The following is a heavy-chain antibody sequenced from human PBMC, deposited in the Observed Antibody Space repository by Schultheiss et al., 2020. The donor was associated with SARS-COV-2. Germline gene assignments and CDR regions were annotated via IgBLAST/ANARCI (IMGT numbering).Heavy chain of an antibody. V-gene: IGHV4-59*12. J-gene: IGHJ5*02. Sequence: SETLSLTCTVSGGSISSYYWSWIRQPAGKGLEWIGYIYHSGSTYYNPSLKSRVTISVDTSKNQFSLKLSSVTAADTAVYYCVRGRKWSSNLFRSHWFDPWGQGTLVTVSS. D-gene: IGHD1-14*01. CDR3: VRGRKWSSNLFRSHWFDP. CDR2: IYHSGST. CDR1: GGSISSYY.